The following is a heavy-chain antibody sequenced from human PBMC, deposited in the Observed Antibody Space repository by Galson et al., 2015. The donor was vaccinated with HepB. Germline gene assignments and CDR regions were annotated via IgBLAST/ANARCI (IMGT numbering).Heavy chain of an antibody. CDR1: GFTFSSYW. Sequence: SLRLSCAASGFTFSSYWMSWVRQAPGKGLEWVANIKQDGSEKYYVDSVKGRFTISRDNSKNTLYLQMNSLRAEDTAVYYCAKSGGYCSSTSCFSYYYYYMDVWGKGTTVTVSS. D-gene: IGHD2-2*01. CDR3: AKSGGYCSSTSCFSYYYYYMDV. CDR2: IKQDGSEK. V-gene: IGHV3-7*03. J-gene: IGHJ6*03.